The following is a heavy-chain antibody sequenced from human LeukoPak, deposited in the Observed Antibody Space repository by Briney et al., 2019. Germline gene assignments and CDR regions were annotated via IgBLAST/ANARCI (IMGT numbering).Heavy chain of an antibody. D-gene: IGHD3-3*01. CDR2: INHSGST. CDR1: GGSFSGYY. J-gene: IGHJ6*03. V-gene: IGHV4-34*01. Sequence: PSETLSLTCAVYGGSFSGYYWSWIRQPPGKGLEWIGEINHSGSTNYNPSLKSRVTISVDTSKNQFSLKLSSVTAADTAVYYCARGALFGVVIMGRYYYMDVWGKGTTVTVSS. CDR3: ARGALFGVVIMGRYYYMDV.